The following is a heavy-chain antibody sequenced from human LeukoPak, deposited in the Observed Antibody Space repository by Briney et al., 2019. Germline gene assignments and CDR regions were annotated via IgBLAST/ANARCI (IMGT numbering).Heavy chain of an antibody. D-gene: IGHD6-13*01. CDR2: INHSGST. CDR1: GGSFSGYY. CDR3: ATRGGIAAAGFTGANWFDP. J-gene: IGHJ5*02. V-gene: IGHV4-34*01. Sequence: SETLSLTCAVYGGSFSGYYWSWIRQPPGKGLEWIGEINHSGSTNYNPSLKSRVTISVDTSKNQFSLKLSSVTAADTAVYYCATRGGIAAAGFTGANWFDPWGQGTLVTVSS.